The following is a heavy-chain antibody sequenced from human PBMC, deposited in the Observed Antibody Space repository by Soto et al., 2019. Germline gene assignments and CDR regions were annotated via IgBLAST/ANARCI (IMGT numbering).Heavy chain of an antibody. CDR1: GFTFSSYG. Sequence: GGSLRLSCAASGFTFSSYGMHWVRQAPGKGLEWVAVIWYDGSNKYYADSVKGRFTISRDNSKNTLYLQMNSLRAEDTAVYYCARETSSGWLTNFDYWGQGTLVTVSS. CDR3: ARETSSGWLTNFDY. CDR2: IWYDGSNK. J-gene: IGHJ4*02. V-gene: IGHV3-33*01. D-gene: IGHD6-19*01.